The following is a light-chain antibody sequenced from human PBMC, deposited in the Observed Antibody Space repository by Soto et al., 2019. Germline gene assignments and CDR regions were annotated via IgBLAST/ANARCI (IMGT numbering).Light chain of an antibody. CDR3: QQRSNWPSLT. CDR2: DAS. V-gene: IGKV3-11*01. Sequence: EIVLTQSPGTLSLSPGERATLSCRASRSVSSYLAWYQQKPGQAPRLLIYDASNRATGIPARFSGSGSGTDFALTISSLEPEDSAVYYCQQRSNWPSLTFGQGTRLEIK. J-gene: IGKJ5*01. CDR1: RSVSSY.